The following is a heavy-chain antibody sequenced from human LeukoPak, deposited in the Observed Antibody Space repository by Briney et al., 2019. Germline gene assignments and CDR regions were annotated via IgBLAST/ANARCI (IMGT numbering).Heavy chain of an antibody. CDR1: GGSFSGYY. Sequence: PSETLSLTCAVYGGSFSGYYWSWIRQPPGKGLEWIGEINHSGSTNYNPSLKSRVTISVDTSKNQFSLKLSSVTAADTAVYYCARAHHYGGNPAGACWFDPWGQGTLVAVSS. V-gene: IGHV4-34*01. D-gene: IGHD4-23*01. CDR3: ARAHHYGGNPAGACWFDP. J-gene: IGHJ5*02. CDR2: INHSGST.